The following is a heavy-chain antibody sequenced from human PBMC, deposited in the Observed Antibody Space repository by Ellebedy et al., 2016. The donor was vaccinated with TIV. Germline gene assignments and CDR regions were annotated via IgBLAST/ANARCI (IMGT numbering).Heavy chain of an antibody. D-gene: IGHD3-22*01. CDR2: INPNSGGT. V-gene: IGHV1-2*02. CDR3: ARVFSYYDSSGRYDY. Sequence: ASVKVSXXASGYTFTGYYMHWVRQAPGQGLEWMGWINPNSGGTNYAQKFQGRVTMTRDTSISTAYMELSRLRSDDTAVYYCARVFSYYDSSGRYDYWGQGTLVTVSS. CDR1: GYTFTGYY. J-gene: IGHJ4*02.